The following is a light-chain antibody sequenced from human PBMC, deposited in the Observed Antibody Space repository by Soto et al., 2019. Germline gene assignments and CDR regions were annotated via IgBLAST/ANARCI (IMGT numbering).Light chain of an antibody. CDR3: QQYGSCAWT. J-gene: IGKJ1*01. V-gene: IGKV3-20*01. CDR1: QSVSSIY. Sequence: EIVLPQSPGTLSLSPGERATRSCRASQSVSSIYLAWYQQKPGQAPMLLIYGASSRATGIPDRSSGSGSGTDFTLTISRLEPDDFAVSYGQQYGSCAWTSSHGTKVEIK. CDR2: GAS.